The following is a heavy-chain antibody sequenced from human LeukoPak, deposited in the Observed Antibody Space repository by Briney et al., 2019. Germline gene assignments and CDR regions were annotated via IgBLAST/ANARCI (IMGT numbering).Heavy chain of an antibody. CDR1: GFXFSSYA. CDR3: AKHSAGSGSYFYNWFDP. V-gene: IGHV3-23*01. CDR2: ISGSGGST. J-gene: IGHJ5*02. Sequence: GGSLRLSCAASGFXFSSYAISWVRQAPGKGLKWVSAISGSGGSTYYADSVKGRFTISRDHSKNTLYLQMNSLRAEDTAVYYCAKHSAGSGSYFYNWFDPWGQGTLVTVSS. D-gene: IGHD3-10*01.